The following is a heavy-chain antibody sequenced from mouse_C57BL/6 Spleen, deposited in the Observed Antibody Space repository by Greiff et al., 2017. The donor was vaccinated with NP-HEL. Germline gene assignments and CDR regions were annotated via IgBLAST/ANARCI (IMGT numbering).Heavy chain of an antibody. CDR3: ARGLIPYYAMDY. CDR1: GFTFSSYA. D-gene: IGHD1-2*01. J-gene: IGHJ4*01. V-gene: IGHV5-4*01. Sequence: DVQLVESGGGLVKPGGSLKLSCAASGFTFSSYAMSRVRQTPEKRLEWVATISDGGSYTYYPDNVKGRFTISRDNAKNNLYLQMSHLKSEDTAMYYCARGLIPYYAMDYWGQGTSVTVSS. CDR2: ISDGGSYT.